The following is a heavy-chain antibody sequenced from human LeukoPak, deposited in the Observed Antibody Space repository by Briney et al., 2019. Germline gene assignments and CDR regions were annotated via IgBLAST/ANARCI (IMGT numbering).Heavy chain of an antibody. CDR2: ISYDGSNK. CDR3: AKDQNSGYDNYYYGMDV. CDR1: GFTFSSYG. V-gene: IGHV3-30*18. J-gene: IGHJ6*02. D-gene: IGHD5-12*01. Sequence: GGSLRLSCAASGFTFSSYGMHWVRQAPGKGLEWVAVISYDGSNKYYADSVKGRLTISRDNSKNTLYLQMNSLRAEDTAVYYCAKDQNSGYDNYYYGMDVWGQGTTVTVSS.